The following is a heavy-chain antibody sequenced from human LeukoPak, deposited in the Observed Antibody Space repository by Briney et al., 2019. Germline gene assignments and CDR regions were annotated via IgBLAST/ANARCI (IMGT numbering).Heavy chain of an antibody. CDR1: GGSISSYY. V-gene: IGHV4-59*01. CDR2: IYYSGST. CDR3: ARERGAAYYDFWSGYSNGPYYYGMDV. Sequence: SETLSLTCTVSGGSISSYYWSWIRQPLGKGLEWIGYIYYSGSTNYNPSLKSRVTISVDTSKNQFSLKLSSVTAADTAVYYCARERGAAYYDFWSGYSNGPYYYGMDVWGQGTTVTVSS. D-gene: IGHD3-3*01. J-gene: IGHJ6*02.